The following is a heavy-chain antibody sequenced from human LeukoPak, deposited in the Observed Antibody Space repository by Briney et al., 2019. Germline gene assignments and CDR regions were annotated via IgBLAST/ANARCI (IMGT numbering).Heavy chain of an antibody. CDR3: AAISMTGTDLFYYYGMDV. J-gene: IGHJ6*02. Sequence: SQTLSLTCAISGDSVSSNRAAWNWIRQSPSRGLEWLGRTYYRSKWYNDYAPSVKSRITINPDTSKNQFSLQLNSVTPEGTAVYFCAAISMTGTDLFYYYGMDVWGQGTTVTVSS. CDR2: TYYRSKWYN. V-gene: IGHV6-1*01. CDR1: GDSVSSNRAA. D-gene: IGHD2/OR15-2a*01.